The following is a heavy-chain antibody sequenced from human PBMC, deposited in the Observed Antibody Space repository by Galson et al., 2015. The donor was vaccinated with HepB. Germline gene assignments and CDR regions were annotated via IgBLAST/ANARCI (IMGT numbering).Heavy chain of an antibody. V-gene: IGHV3-7*01. CDR1: GFTFSSYW. CDR2: IKQDGSEK. CDR3: ARTRGKSPRSYYFDY. D-gene: IGHD3-16*01. J-gene: IGHJ4*02. Sequence: SLRLSCAASGFTFSSYWMSWVRQAPGKGLEWVANIKQDGSEKYYVDSVKGRFTISRDNAKNSLYLQMNSLRAEDTAVYYCARTRGKSPRSYYFDYWGQGTLVTVSS.